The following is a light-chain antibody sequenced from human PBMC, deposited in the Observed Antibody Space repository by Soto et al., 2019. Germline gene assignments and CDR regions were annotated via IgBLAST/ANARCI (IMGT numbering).Light chain of an antibody. V-gene: IGKV3-20*01. J-gene: IGKJ2*01. CDR3: QQYGSSMYI. CDR2: GAS. CDR1: QSVSSSY. Sequence: EIVLTQSPGTLSLSPGERATLSCRASQSVSSSYLAWYQQKPGQAPRLLIYGASNRATGIPDRFSGSGSGTESAITISRLETEDFAVYYCQQYGSSMYIFGPGTKLEIK.